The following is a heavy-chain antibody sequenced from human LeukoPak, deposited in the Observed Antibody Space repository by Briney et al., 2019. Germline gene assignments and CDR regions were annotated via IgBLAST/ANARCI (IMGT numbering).Heavy chain of an antibody. Sequence: GGTRRLSCAASGLTFSDCYMSWIRQAPGKGLEWVSYISSSGSTIYYADSVKGRFTISRDNAKNSLYLQMNSLRAEDTAVYYCAMGGRSSGWYYFDYWGQGTLVTVSS. CDR2: ISSSGSTI. CDR1: GLTFSDCY. V-gene: IGHV3-11*01. D-gene: IGHD6-19*01. J-gene: IGHJ4*02. CDR3: AMGGRSSGWYYFDY.